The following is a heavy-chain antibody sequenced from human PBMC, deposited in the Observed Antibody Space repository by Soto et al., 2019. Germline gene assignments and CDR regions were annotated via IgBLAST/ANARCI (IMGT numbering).Heavy chain of an antibody. D-gene: IGHD5-12*01. V-gene: IGHV1-3*01. J-gene: IGHJ4*02. CDR3: ARNLDIVANFDF. CDR2: INAGNGNT. CDR1: GYTFTAYT. Sequence: QVQLVQSGTEVKKPGASVKVSCKASGYTFTAYTIHWVRQAPGQSLEWMGWINAGNGNTRYSQEFQGRFTITRDTSANTAYMELSRLRSEDTALFYCARNLDIVANFDFWGQGTLVTVSS.